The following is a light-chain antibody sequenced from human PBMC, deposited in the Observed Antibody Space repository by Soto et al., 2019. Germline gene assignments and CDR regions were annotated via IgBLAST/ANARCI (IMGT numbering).Light chain of an antibody. J-gene: IGKJ4*01. CDR2: DAS. CDR1: QSVSRY. V-gene: IGKV3-11*01. CDR3: QQRRIWPLT. Sequence: EIVLTQSPATLSLSPGERATLSCRASQSVSRYLAWYQQKPGQAPRLLIFDASNRATGIPARFSGSGSGTDFTLTINSLEPEDFAVYYCQQRRIWPLTFGGGTKVEIK.